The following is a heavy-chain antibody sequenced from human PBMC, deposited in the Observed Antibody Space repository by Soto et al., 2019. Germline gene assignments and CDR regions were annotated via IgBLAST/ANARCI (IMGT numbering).Heavy chain of an antibody. J-gene: IGHJ6*03. CDR3: AKDAGVWPNRYMDV. CDR1: GFSFSSYA. D-gene: IGHD6-13*01. Sequence: GSLRLSCAASGFSFSSYAMSWVRQAPGRGLEWVSGISGSGGTTYSADSVKGRFTISRDNSKSTLYLQMNSLRAEDTAVYYCAKDAGVWPNRYMDVWGKGTTVTVSS. V-gene: IGHV3-23*01. CDR2: ISGSGGTT.